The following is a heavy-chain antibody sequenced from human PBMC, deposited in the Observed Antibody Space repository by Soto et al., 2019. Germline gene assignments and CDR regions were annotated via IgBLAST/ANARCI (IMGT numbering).Heavy chain of an antibody. V-gene: IGHV3-11*01. CDR1: GFSFSDYY. CDR2: ISTSGSST. D-gene: IGHD1-26*01. Sequence: QVQLVESGGGLVKPGGSLRPSCAASGFSFSDYYISWIRQAPGKGLEWVSLISTSGSSTDYADSVKGRFTISRDNAKNSLSLQMTSLRAEDTAVYYCANLAKNYYHYMDVWGQGTTVTVAS. J-gene: IGHJ6*03. CDR3: ANLAKNYYHYMDV.